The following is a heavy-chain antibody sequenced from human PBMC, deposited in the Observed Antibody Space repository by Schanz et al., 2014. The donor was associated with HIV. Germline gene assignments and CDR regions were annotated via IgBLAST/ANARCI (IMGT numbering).Heavy chain of an antibody. Sequence: VQLLESGGGLVLPGESLRLSCAASGFTFSSYGMHWVRQAPGKGLEWVAVISYDGSNKYYADSVKGRFTISRDISKNTLYLQMSSLRAEDTAVYYCAKEGGYSGYDHGWLDPWGQGTLVTVSS. CDR2: ISYDGSNK. J-gene: IGHJ5*02. CDR3: AKEGGYSGYDHGWLDP. V-gene: IGHV3-30*18. CDR1: GFTFSSYG. D-gene: IGHD5-12*01.